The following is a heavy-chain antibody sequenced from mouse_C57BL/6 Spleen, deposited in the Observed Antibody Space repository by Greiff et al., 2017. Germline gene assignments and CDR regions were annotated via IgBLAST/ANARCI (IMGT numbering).Heavy chain of an antibody. CDR3: ARTGTGGYFDV. V-gene: IGHV5-12*01. D-gene: IGHD4-1*01. CDR1: GFTFSDYY. J-gene: IGHJ1*03. CDR2: ISNGGGST. Sequence: EVQGVESGGGLVQPGGSLKLSCAASGFTFSDYYMYWVRQTPEKRLEWVAYISNGGGSTYYPDTVKGRFTISRDNAKNTLYLQMSRLKSEDTAMYYCARTGTGGYFDVWGTGTTVTVSS.